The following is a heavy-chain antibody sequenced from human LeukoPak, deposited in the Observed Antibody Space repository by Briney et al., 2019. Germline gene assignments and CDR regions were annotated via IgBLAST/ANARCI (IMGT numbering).Heavy chain of an antibody. CDR2: ISSSSSTI. V-gene: IGHV3-48*01. D-gene: IGHD3-16*01. Sequence: GGSLRLSCAASGFTVSSNYMSWVRQAPGKGLEWVSYISSSSSTIYYADSVKGRFTISRDNAKNSLYLQMNSLRAEDTAVYYCARDRLYGMDVWGQGTTVTVSS. CDR1: GFTVSSNY. J-gene: IGHJ6*02. CDR3: ARDRLYGMDV.